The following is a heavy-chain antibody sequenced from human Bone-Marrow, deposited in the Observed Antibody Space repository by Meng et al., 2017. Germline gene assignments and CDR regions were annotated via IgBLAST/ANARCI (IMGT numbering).Heavy chain of an antibody. CDR1: GYTFSSYG. CDR3: AREWDLGSGGITYNRFDH. CDR2: ISAYNGNT. Sequence: ASVKVSCKASGYTFSSYGISWVRQAPGQGLEWMGWISAYNGNTNYPQKFQGRVTMTTDTSTSTAYVEMRSLRSDDTAVYYCAREWDLGSGGITYNRFDHWGQGTLVTVSS. J-gene: IGHJ5*02. V-gene: IGHV1-18*01. D-gene: IGHD3-10*01.